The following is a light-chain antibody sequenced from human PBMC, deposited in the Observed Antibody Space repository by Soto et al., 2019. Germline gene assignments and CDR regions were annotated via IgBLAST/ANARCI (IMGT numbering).Light chain of an antibody. J-gene: IGKJ5*01. CDR1: QTVANF. CDR3: QQSYSPPPVT. CDR2: AAS. V-gene: IGKV1-39*01. Sequence: DIQMTQSPSSLSASVGDRVTITCRASQTVANFLNWYQQTPGKAPRLLIYAASSLPSGVPSRFSGSGFGTDFTLTVSSLQPEDSATYYCQQSYSPPPVTFGQGTRLEIK.